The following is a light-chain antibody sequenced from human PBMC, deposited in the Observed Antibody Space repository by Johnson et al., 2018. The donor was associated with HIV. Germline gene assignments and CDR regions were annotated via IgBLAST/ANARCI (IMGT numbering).Light chain of an antibody. CDR1: SSNIGNNY. J-gene: IGLJ1*01. CDR3: GTWDSSLRVGF. Sequence: QSVLTQPPSVSAAPGQKVTISCSGSSSNIGNNYVSWYQQLPGTAPKLLIYENNKRPSGIPDRFSGSKSGTSATLGITGLQTGDEADYYCGTWDSSLRVGFFGTGTKVTVL. CDR2: ENN. V-gene: IGLV1-51*02.